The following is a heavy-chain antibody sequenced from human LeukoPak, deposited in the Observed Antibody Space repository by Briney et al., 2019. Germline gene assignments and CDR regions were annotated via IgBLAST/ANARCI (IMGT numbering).Heavy chain of an antibody. V-gene: IGHV3-30*18. CDR2: KSYDGSNK. CDR1: GFTFSSYG. J-gene: IGHJ4*02. CDR3: AKDLCSSTSCYANY. D-gene: IGHD2-2*01. Sequence: GGSLRLSCAASGFTFSSYGMHWVRQAPGKGLEWVAVKSYDGSNKYYADSVKGRFTISRDNSKNTLYLQMNSLRAEDTAVYYCAKDLCSSTSCYANYWGQGTLVTVSS.